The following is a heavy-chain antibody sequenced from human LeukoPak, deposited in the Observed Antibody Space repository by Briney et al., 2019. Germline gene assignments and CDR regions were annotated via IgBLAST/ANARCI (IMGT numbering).Heavy chain of an antibody. D-gene: IGHD6-19*01. CDR3: ARDVQYYKSSGWYEGYFDY. Sequence: PGGSLRLSCAVSGFTVSSNHMSWVRQAPGKGLEWVPVFYSGGDTHYADSVKGRFTISRDNSKNTLYLQMNSLRAEDTAVYYCARDVQYYKSSGWYEGYFDYWGQGTLVTVSS. V-gene: IGHV3-53*05. CDR2: FYSGGDT. J-gene: IGHJ4*02. CDR1: GFTVSSNH.